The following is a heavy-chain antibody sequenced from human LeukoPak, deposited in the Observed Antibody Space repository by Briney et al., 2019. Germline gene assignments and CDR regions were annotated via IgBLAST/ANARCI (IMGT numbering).Heavy chain of an antibody. CDR3: ARYYYDSSGYYYKDY. J-gene: IGHJ4*02. V-gene: IGHV3-48*04. CDR2: ISSSGSTI. Sequence: GTSLRLSCAASGFTFNSYAMHWIRQAPGKGLEWVSYISSSGSTIYYADSVKGRFTISRDNAKNSLYLQMNSLRAEDTAMYYCARYYYDSSGYYYKDYWGQGTLVTVSS. CDR1: GFTFNSYA. D-gene: IGHD3-22*01.